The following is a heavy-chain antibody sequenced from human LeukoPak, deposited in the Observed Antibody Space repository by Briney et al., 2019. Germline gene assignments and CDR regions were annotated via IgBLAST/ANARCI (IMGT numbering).Heavy chain of an antibody. J-gene: IGHJ4*02. CDR2: ISYSGST. D-gene: IGHD1-1*01. V-gene: IGHV4-59*11. CDR1: GGSISSHY. CDR3: ARGRNDFDY. Sequence: SETLSLTCTISGGSISSHYWSWIRQPPGKGLEWIGYISYSGSTYYNPSLKSRVTISLGTSKNQFSLRLTSVTAADTAMYYCARGRNDFDYWGQGTLVTVSS.